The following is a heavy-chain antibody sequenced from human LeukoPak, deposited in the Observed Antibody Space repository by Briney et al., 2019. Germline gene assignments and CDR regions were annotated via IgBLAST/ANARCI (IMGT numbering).Heavy chain of an antibody. V-gene: IGHV4-59*01. D-gene: IGHD6-19*01. CDR1: GGSISSYH. CDR3: ARDRASGWGVGWFDP. J-gene: IGHJ5*02. Sequence: SETLSLTCTVSGGSISSYHWSWIRQPPGKGLEWIGYMYYSGSTNYNPSLKSRVTISVDTSKNQFSLRLSSVTAADTAVYYCARDRASGWGVGWFDPWGQGTLVTVSS. CDR2: MYYSGST.